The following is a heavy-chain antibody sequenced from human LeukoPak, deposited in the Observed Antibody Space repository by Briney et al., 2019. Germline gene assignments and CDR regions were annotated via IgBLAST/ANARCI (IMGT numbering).Heavy chain of an antibody. J-gene: IGHJ4*02. V-gene: IGHV4-59*06. CDR3: AREGLRSDY. D-gene: IGHD4-17*01. Sequence: SETLSLTCTVSGGSINSYYWTWIRQPPGKGLEWIGYIYYSGSTYYNPSLKSRVTISVDTSKNQFSLKLSSVTAADTAVYYCAREGLRSDYWGQGTLVTVSS. CDR1: GGSINSYY. CDR2: IYYSGST.